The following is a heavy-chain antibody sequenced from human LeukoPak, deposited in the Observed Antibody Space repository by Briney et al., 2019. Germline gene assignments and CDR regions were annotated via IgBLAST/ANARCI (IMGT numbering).Heavy chain of an antibody. CDR2: VSSGSPSL. CDR1: GFTFSTYS. V-gene: IGHV3-21*01. Sequence: GGSLRLSCAASGFTFSTYSLNWVHQAPGKGLEWVSSVSSGSPSLLYADSVKGRFTISRDNAKNSLYLQMNSLRAEDTAVYYCARGNWNDVWGGQGTLVTVSS. J-gene: IGHJ4*02. CDR3: ARGNWNDVW. D-gene: IGHD1-20*01.